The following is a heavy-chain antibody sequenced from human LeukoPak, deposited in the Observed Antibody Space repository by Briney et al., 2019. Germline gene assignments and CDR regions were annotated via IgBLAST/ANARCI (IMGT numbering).Heavy chain of an antibody. J-gene: IGHJ4*02. V-gene: IGHV1-69*01. Sequence: SVKVSCKASGGTFSSYAISWVRQAPGQGLEWMGGIIPIFGTANYAQKFQGRVTITADESTSTAYMELSSLRSEDTAVYYCARSERDATVTTDYWGRGTLVTVSS. CDR1: GGTFSSYA. CDR3: ARSERDATVTTDY. CDR2: IIPIFGTA. D-gene: IGHD4-17*01.